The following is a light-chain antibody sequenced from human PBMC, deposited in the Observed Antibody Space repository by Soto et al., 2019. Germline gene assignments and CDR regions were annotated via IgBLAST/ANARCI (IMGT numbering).Light chain of an antibody. CDR1: QSVSNNY. J-gene: IGKJ1*01. CDR3: QQHLGRHT. V-gene: IGKV3-20*01. CDR2: GAS. Sequence: EIVLTQSPGTLSLSPGERATLSCRASQSVSNNYLAWYQQKPGQAPRLLIYGASNRATGIPDRFSGSGSGTDFSLTISSLAPEDSAVYYCQQHLGRHTFGQGTKV.